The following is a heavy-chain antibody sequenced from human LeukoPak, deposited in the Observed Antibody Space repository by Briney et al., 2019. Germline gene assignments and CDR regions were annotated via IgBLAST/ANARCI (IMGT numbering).Heavy chain of an antibody. J-gene: IGHJ5*02. CDR2: LSVSGSP. Sequence: SQTLSLTCTVSSGAFSTYFWSWVRQPAGKGLEWIGRLSVSGSPDYNPSLKSRVTVSVDTSKNQFSLTLTSVTAADTAVYYCARGSYTSGFWFDPWGQGTLVTVSS. V-gene: IGHV4-4*07. CDR1: SGAFSTYF. D-gene: IGHD6-19*01. CDR3: ARGSYTSGFWFDP.